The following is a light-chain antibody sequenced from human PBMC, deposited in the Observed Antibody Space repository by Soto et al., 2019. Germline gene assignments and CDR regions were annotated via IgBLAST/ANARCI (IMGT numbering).Light chain of an antibody. V-gene: IGLV2-23*01. CDR1: SSDIGTYNL. Sequence: QAVVTQPASVSGSPGQSITISCTGTSSDIGTYNLVSWYQHHPGKAPKLMIYEGSKRPSGVANRFSGSKSGNTASLTISGLQAEDEADYYCCSYAGDSTLLFGGGTKVTVL. J-gene: IGLJ3*02. CDR2: EGS. CDR3: CSYAGDSTLL.